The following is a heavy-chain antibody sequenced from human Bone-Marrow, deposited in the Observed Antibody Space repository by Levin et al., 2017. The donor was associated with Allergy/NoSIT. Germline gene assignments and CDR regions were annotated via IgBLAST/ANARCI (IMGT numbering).Heavy chain of an antibody. CDR2: MNPNSGNT. Sequence: ASVKVSCKASGYTFTSYDINWVRQATGQGLEWMGWMNPNSGNTGYARKFQGRVTMTSNTSISTAYMDLSSLRSDDTAVFYCARGDWVAATVYYMDVWGKGTTVTVSS. D-gene: IGHD2-15*01. CDR3: ARGDWVAATVYYMDV. CDR1: GYTFTSYD. V-gene: IGHV1-8*01. J-gene: IGHJ6*03.